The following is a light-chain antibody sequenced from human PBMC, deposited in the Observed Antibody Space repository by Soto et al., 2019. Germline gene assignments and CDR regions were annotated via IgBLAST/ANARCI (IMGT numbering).Light chain of an antibody. CDR3: QQYDSSPWT. CDR1: QRVSSSS. CDR2: GAS. V-gene: IGKV3-20*01. Sequence: ESVLTQSPGTLSLSPGERATLSCRASQRVSSSSLAWYQLKPGQAPRLLIYGASSRATGIPDRFSGSGSGTDFTLTISRLEPEDFAVYYCQQYDSSPWTFGQGTKVEIK. J-gene: IGKJ1*01.